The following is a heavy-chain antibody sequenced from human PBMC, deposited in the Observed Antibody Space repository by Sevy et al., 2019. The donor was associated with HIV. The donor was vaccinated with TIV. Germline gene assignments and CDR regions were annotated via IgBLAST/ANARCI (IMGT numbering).Heavy chain of an antibody. CDR2: IYYSGST. V-gene: IGHV4-59*13. Sequence: SETLSLTCTVSGGSISSYYWSWIRQPPGKGLEWIGYIYYSGSTNYNPSLKSRVTISVDTSKNQFSLKLSSVTAADTAVYYCAMGLRFLGAFDYWGQGTLVTVSS. D-gene: IGHD3-3*01. CDR3: AMGLRFLGAFDY. CDR1: GGSISSYY. J-gene: IGHJ4*02.